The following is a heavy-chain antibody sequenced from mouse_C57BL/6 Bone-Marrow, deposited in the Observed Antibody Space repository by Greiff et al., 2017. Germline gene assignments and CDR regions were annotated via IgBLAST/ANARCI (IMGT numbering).Heavy chain of an antibody. Sequence: VQLQQSGPVLVKPGASVKMSCKASGYTFTDYYMNWVKLSHGKSLEWIGVINPYNGGTSYNQKFKGKATLTVDKSSSTAYMELNSLTSEDSAVYYCARSYDYGGFAYWGQGTLVTVSA. V-gene: IGHV1-19*01. CDR1: GYTFTDYY. CDR3: ARSYDYGGFAY. D-gene: IGHD2-4*01. J-gene: IGHJ3*01. CDR2: INPYNGGT.